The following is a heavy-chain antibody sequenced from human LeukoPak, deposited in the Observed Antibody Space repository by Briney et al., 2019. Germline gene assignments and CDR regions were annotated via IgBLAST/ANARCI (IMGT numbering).Heavy chain of an antibody. CDR2: NDYGGST. V-gene: IGHV4-28*06. Sequence: SDTLSLTCGVSGYSISNSNWWGWIRQPPGKGLEWIGYNDYGGSTNYNPSLKSRATVSVDTSRNQFSLKLSSVTALDTAVYYCARFNSTYYYYDYWGQGTLVTVSS. J-gene: IGHJ4*02. D-gene: IGHD2/OR15-2a*01. CDR1: GYSISNSNW. CDR3: ARFNSTYYYYDY.